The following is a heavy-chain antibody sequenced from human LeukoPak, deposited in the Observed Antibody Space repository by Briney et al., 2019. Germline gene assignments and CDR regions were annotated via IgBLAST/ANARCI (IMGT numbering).Heavy chain of an antibody. J-gene: IGHJ4*02. V-gene: IGHV3-53*01. CDR2: IYSGGST. D-gene: IGHD4-17*01. CDR3: ARVVDHDYGDYYLDY. Sequence: GGSRRLSCAASGFTVSSNDMSWVRQAPGKGLEGISVIYSGGSTDYADSVKGRLTISRDNSKNTLYLQMNSLRAEDTAVYYCARVVDHDYGDYYLDYWGQGTLVTVSS. CDR1: GFTVSSND.